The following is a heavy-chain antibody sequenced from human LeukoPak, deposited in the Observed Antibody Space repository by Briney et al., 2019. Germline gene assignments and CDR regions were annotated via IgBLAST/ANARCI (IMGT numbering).Heavy chain of an antibody. CDR1: GYTFTSYD. Sequence: ASVKVSCKASGYTFTSYDINWVRQATGQGLERMGWMDPNSGNTGYAQKFQGRVTMTRNTSISTAYMELSSLRSEDTAVYYCAREDYYDSSGYYYDGDNWFDPWGQGTLVTVSS. CDR2: MDPNSGNT. CDR3: AREDYYDSSGYYYDGDNWFDP. J-gene: IGHJ5*02. V-gene: IGHV1-8*01. D-gene: IGHD3-22*01.